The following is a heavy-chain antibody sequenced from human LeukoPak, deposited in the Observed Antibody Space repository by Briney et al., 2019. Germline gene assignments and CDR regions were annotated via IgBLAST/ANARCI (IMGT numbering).Heavy chain of an antibody. Sequence: GGPLRLSCAASGFTFSSYSMNWVRQAPGKGLEWVSSISSSSSYIYYADSVKGRFTISRDNAKNSLYLQMNSLRAEDTAVYYCARGPDILTGAEFNCWGRGTLVTVSS. J-gene: IGHJ4*02. CDR1: GFTFSSYS. V-gene: IGHV3-21*01. D-gene: IGHD3-9*01. CDR3: ARGPDILTGAEFNC. CDR2: ISSSSSYI.